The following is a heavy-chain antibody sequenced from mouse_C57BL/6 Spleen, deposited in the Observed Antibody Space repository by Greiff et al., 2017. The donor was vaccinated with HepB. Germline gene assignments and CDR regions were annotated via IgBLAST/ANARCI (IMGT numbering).Heavy chain of an antibody. D-gene: IGHD2-10*01. V-gene: IGHV1-47*01. Sequence: VQRVESGAELVKPGASVKMSCKASGYTFTTYPIEWMKQNHGKSLEWIGNFHPYNDDTKYNEKFKGKATLTVEKSSSTVYLELSRLTSDDSAVYYCARGSYYGNYGFFDYWGQGTTLTVSS. CDR3: ARGSYYGNYGFFDY. CDR2: FHPYNDDT. J-gene: IGHJ2*01. CDR1: GYTFTTYP.